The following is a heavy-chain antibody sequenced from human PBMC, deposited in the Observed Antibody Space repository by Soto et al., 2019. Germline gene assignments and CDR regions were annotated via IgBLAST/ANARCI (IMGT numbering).Heavy chain of an antibody. V-gene: IGHV1-3*01. CDR1: GYAFTTYA. CDR3: AKAMDV. CDR2: INAANGNT. J-gene: IGHJ6*02. Sequence: QVQLVQSGAEVKKPGASVKVSCKASGYAFTTYAMHWVRQAPGQRLEWMGWINAANGNTKYLQKFQGRITITRDTSASTAYMELSSLTSEDTAVYYCAKAMDVWGQGTTVTVSS.